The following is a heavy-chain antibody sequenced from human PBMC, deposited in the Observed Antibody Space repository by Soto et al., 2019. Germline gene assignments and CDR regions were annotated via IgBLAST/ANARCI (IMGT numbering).Heavy chain of an antibody. Sequence: QVQLVQSGAEVKKPGSSVKVSCRASGGTFSSYAINWVRQAPGQGLEWMGGIIPVLGTEDYSQKFQDRVTITADESTSTAYMELSSLRSEDAAVYYCATGTAGDSSGYWVYWGQGTLVTVSS. V-gene: IGHV1-69*01. CDR3: ATGTAGDSSGYWVY. CDR1: GGTFSSYA. J-gene: IGHJ4*02. D-gene: IGHD3-22*01. CDR2: IIPVLGTE.